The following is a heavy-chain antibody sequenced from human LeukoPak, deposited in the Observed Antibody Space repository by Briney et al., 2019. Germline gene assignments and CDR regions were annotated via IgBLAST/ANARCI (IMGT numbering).Heavy chain of an antibody. J-gene: IGHJ3*02. V-gene: IGHV4-4*07. CDR1: GGSIRSYY. Sequence: SETLSLTCTVSGGSIRSYYWSWIRQPAGNGLEGIGRIYASGSTNYNPSLKSRVTMSVDTSKNQFSLKLSSVTAADTAVYYCARDAVDTAIDAFDIWGQGTMVTVSS. CDR3: ARDAVDTAIDAFDI. CDR2: IYASGST. D-gene: IGHD5-18*01.